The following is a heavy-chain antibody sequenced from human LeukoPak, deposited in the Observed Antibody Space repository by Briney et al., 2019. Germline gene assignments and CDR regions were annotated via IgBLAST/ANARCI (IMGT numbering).Heavy chain of an antibody. V-gene: IGHV3-21*01. D-gene: IGHD5-24*01. CDR1: GFTFSSYA. Sequence: GGSLRLSCAASGFTFSSYAMSWVRQAPGKGLEWVSSISSSSSYIYYADSVKGRFTISRDNAKNSLYLQMNSLRAEDTAVYYCARKRWLQSPFDYWGQGTLVTVSS. CDR2: ISSSSSYI. CDR3: ARKRWLQSPFDY. J-gene: IGHJ4*02.